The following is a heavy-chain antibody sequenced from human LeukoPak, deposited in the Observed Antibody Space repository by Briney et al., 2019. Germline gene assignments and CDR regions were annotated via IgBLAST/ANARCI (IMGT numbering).Heavy chain of an antibody. Sequence: GGSLRLSCAVSGILFSDAWMSWVRLAPGQGLEWVGRMKSKRGGGTTDYAAPVKGRFTISRDDSRNTLYLQMDSLQIEDTAVYYCTWMTTFFTVDFWGQGTRVTVSS. CDR3: TWMTTFFTVDF. D-gene: IGHD3-16*01. V-gene: IGHV3-15*01. CDR1: GILFSDAW. CDR2: MKSKRGGGTT. J-gene: IGHJ4*02.